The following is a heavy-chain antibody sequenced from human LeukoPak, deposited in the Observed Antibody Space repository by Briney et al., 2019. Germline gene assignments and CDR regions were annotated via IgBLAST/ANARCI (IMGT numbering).Heavy chain of an antibody. J-gene: IGHJ3*02. CDR1: GGSISSYY. CDR3: ARVSSWWFGDRWGSAFDI. Sequence: PSETLSLTCTVSGGSISSYYWSWIRQPAGKGLEWIGRIYTSGSTNYNPSLKSRVTMSVDTSKNQFSLKLSSVTAADTAVYYCARVSSWWFGDRWGSAFDIWGQGTMVTVSS. D-gene: IGHD3-10*01. CDR2: IYTSGST. V-gene: IGHV4-4*07.